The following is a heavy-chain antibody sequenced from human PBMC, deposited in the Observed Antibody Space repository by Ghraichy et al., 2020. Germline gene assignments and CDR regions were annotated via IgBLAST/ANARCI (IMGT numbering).Heavy chain of an antibody. CDR3: ARGSKGGDFDY. J-gene: IGHJ4*02. CDR2: IYSGGRT. CDR1: GFTVSSNY. V-gene: IGHV3-53*01. D-gene: IGHD3-16*01. Sequence: LSLTCAASGFTVSSNYMNWVRQAPGKGLEWVSVIYSGGRTYYADSVKGRFTISRDNSKNTLYLQMNSLRAEDTAVYYCARGSKGGDFDYWGQGTLVTVSS.